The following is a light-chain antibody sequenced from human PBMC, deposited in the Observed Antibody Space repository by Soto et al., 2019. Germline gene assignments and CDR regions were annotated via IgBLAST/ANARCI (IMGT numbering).Light chain of an antibody. Sequence: VSAKVGEKMIITYRAGRDVGSDVIWYQQKPGQAPKLLIYAASTLYTGVPSRFSGSRSGTEFTLTISSLQPEDFASYYCLQYYGDSWTFGQGSKVDVK. CDR2: AAS. J-gene: IGKJ1*01. CDR3: LQYYGDSWT. CDR1: RDVGSD. V-gene: IGKV1-6*01.